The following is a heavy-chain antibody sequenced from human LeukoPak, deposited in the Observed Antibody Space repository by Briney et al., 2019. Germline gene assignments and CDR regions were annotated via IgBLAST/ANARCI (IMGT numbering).Heavy chain of an antibody. Sequence: SETLSLTCTASGGSIRSYYWSWIRQPPGKGPEWIGYIHSSGSTNYNPSLKSRVTILVDTSKNQFSLKLSSVTAADTAVYYCARGIYCSSSSCHYYFDYWGQGTLVTVSS. D-gene: IGHD2-2*01. CDR2: IHSSGST. CDR3: ARGIYCSSSSCHYYFDY. CDR1: GGSIRSYY. J-gene: IGHJ4*02. V-gene: IGHV4-59*01.